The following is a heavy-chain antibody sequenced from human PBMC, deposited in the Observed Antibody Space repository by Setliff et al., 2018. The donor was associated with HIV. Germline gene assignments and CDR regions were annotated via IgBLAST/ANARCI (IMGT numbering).Heavy chain of an antibody. V-gene: IGHV4-38-2*02. CDR3: ARLGDFSYSSRYLYAFDF. CDR2: INHGGKT. D-gene: IGHD2-8*01. Sequence: SETLSLTCIVSNYSITSNYYWAWIRQPPGQGLEWIGSINHGGKTYYSPSLKSRVAISVDTSKNQFSLHFQSVTAADTALYFCARLGDFSYSSRYLYAFDFWDHGALVTVSS. CDR1: NYSITSNYY. J-gene: IGHJ4*01.